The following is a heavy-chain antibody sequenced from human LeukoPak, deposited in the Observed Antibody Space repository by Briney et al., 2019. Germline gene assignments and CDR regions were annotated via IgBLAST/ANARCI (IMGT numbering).Heavy chain of an antibody. D-gene: IGHD3-10*01. Sequence: SETLSLTCTVSGGSISSYYWNWIRQPPGKGLEWIGEINHSGSTNYNPSLKSRVTISVDTSKSQFSLRLNSVTAADTAVYYCARRGPPRTMLRGVKSGWFDPWGQGTLVTVSS. CDR1: GGSISSYY. J-gene: IGHJ5*02. CDR2: INHSGST. V-gene: IGHV4-34*01. CDR3: ARRGPPRTMLRGVKSGWFDP.